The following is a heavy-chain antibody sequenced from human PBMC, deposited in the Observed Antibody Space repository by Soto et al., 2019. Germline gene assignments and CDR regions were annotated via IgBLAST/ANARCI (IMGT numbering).Heavy chain of an antibody. Sequence: SETLSLTCTVSGGSISSYYWSWIRQPPGKGLEWIGYIYYSGSTNYNPALKSRVTISVDTSKNQFSLKLSSVTAADTAVYYCARAPIAARRHYFYYWGQGTLVTVSS. V-gene: IGHV4-59*01. J-gene: IGHJ4*02. CDR2: IYYSGST. CDR1: GGSISSYY. CDR3: ARAPIAARRHYFYY. D-gene: IGHD6-6*01.